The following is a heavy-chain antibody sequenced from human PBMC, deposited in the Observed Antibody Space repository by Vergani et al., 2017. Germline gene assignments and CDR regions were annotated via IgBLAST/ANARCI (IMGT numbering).Heavy chain of an antibody. CDR1: GFTFSACP. J-gene: IGHJ5*02. Sequence: EVQLLQSGGGVIQPGGSVRLSCAASGFTFSACPMSWVRQAPGKGLEWVANIKQDGSAKYYVDSVKGRFTISRDNAKNSLYLQMNSLRAEDTAVYYCARDGRLAAWGQGTLVTVSS. V-gene: IGHV3-7*01. D-gene: IGHD3-3*02. CDR3: ARDGRLAA. CDR2: IKQDGSAK.